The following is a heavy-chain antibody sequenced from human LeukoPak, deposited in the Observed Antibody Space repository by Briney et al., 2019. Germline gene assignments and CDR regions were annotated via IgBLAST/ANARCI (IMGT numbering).Heavy chain of an antibody. CDR2: IYSGGST. J-gene: IGHJ4*02. CDR1: GFTVSDNY. Sequence: GGSLRLSCAASGFTVSDNYMSWVRQAPGKGLEWVSVIYSGGSTYYADSVKGRFTISRDNSKNTLYLQMNSLRAEDTAVYYCARETEQLEGGHWGQGTLVTVSS. CDR3: ARETEQLEGGH. V-gene: IGHV3-53*01. D-gene: IGHD6-13*01.